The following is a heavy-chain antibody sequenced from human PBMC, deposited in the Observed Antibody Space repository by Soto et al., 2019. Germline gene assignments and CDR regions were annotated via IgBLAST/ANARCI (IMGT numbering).Heavy chain of an antibody. D-gene: IGHD3-16*01. V-gene: IGHV3-48*02. CDR2: ISSSGRTI. J-gene: IGHJ4*02. CDR1: GFTFSNYN. Sequence: EVQLVESGGNLVQPGGSLRLSCAASGFTFSNYNMNWVRQAPGKGLEWVAYISSSGRTIYYADSVKGRFSFSRDNAENSLYLQMNSLRDEDTALYYCARDGRMGNIAGWGSIFDYWGQGTLVTVSS. CDR3: ARDGRMGNIAGWGSIFDY.